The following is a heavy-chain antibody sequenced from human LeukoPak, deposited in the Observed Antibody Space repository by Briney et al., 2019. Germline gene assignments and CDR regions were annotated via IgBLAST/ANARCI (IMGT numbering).Heavy chain of an antibody. CDR2: INTGNANT. D-gene: IGHD5-18*01. J-gene: IGHJ4*02. Sequence: ASVKVSCKTSGYTFTKYPIHWVRQAPGRRLEWMGWINTGNANTKYSEKLQGRVTITRDTSATTAYMELSSLTSEDTAVYYCAREEGYGRQYDNWGQGTLVTVSS. V-gene: IGHV1-3*04. CDR1: GYTFTKYP. CDR3: AREEGYGRQYDN.